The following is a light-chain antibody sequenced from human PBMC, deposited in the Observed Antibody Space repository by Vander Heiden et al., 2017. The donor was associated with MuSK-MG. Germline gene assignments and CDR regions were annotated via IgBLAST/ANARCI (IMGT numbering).Light chain of an antibody. CDR2: GAS. J-gene: IGKJ4*01. CDR1: QNIGFH. Sequence: DIQMTQSPSSLSASVGDRVSITCRASQNIGFHLHWYQQKPGKAPNLLIYGASTLQSGVPSRFSGSGSGTDFTLTISSLQPEDFATYYCQQTHTDPGSLTFGGGTKVEIK. V-gene: IGKV1-39*01. CDR3: QQTHTDPGSLT.